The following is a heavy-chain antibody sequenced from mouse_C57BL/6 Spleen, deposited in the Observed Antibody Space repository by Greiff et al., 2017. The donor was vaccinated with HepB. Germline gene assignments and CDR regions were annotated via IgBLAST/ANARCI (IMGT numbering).Heavy chain of an antibody. CDR3: ARELTTVAYYFDY. Sequence: QVQLKQSGPELVKPGASVKISCKASGYAFSSSWMNWVKQRPGKGLEWIGRIYPGDGDTNYNGKFKGKATLTADKSSSTAYMQLSSLTSEDSAVYFCARELTTVAYYFDYWGQGTTLTVSS. CDR2: IYPGDGDT. J-gene: IGHJ2*01. CDR1: GYAFSSSW. V-gene: IGHV1-82*01. D-gene: IGHD1-1*01.